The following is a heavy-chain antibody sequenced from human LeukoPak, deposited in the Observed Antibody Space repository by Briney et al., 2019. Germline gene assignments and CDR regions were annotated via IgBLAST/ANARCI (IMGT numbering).Heavy chain of an antibody. CDR2: TVSRGTT. V-gene: IGHV3-23*01. CDR3: AKCSTSAYTTGWCNWIDP. Sequence: GGSLRLSCVASGFTFASDAMNWVRQAPGKGLEWVSSTVSRGTTQYADSVKGRFTVSRDTSKNTLYLQMNSLRADDTAVYYCAKCSTSAYTTGWCNWIDPWGQGTLVTVSS. D-gene: IGHD6-19*01. J-gene: IGHJ5*02. CDR1: GFTFASDA.